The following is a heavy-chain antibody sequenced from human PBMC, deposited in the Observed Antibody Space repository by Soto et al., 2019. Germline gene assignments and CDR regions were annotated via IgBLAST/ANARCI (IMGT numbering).Heavy chain of an antibody. J-gene: IGHJ4*02. CDR1: GFTFSSYA. V-gene: IGHV3-23*01. CDR2: ISGSGGST. Sequence: PGGSLRLSCAASGFTFSSYAMSWVRQAPGKGLEWVSAISGSGGSTYYADSVKGRFTISRDNSKNTLYLQMNSLRAEDTAVYYCASILYPTYYYDSSGYYRHRPNDYWGQGTLVTVSS. CDR3: ASILYPTYYYDSSGYYRHRPNDY. D-gene: IGHD3-22*01.